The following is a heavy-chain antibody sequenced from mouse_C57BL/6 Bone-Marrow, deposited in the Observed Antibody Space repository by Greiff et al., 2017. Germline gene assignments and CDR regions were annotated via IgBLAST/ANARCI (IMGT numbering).Heavy chain of an antibody. J-gene: IGHJ1*03. CDR2: INPSNGGT. Sequence: QVQLQQPGTELVQPGASVKLSCKASGYTFTSYWMHWVKQRPGQGLEWIGNINPSNGGTNYNEKFKSKATLTVDKSSSTAYMQLSSLTSEDSAVYYCGYYGYDGPCWYFDVWGTGTTVTVSS. V-gene: IGHV1-53*01. CDR3: GYYGYDGPCWYFDV. D-gene: IGHD2-2*01. CDR1: GYTFTSYW.